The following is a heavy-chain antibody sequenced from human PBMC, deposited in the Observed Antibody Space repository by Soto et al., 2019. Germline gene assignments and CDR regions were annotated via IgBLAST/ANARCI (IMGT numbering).Heavy chain of an antibody. CDR3: ARDHYGYYDFWSGSRAFDI. V-gene: IGHV1-18*04. CDR2: ISAYNGNT. CDR1: GYTFTRYG. Sequence: GASVKVSCKASGYTFTRYGISWVRQAPGQGLEWMGWISAYNGNTNYAQKLQGRVTMTTDTSTSTAYMELRSLRSDDTAVYYCARDHYGYYDFWSGSRAFDIWGQGTMVTVSS. D-gene: IGHD3-3*01. J-gene: IGHJ3*02.